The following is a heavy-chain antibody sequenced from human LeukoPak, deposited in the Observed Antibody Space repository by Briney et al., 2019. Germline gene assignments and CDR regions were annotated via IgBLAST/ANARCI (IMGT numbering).Heavy chain of an antibody. Sequence: SETLSLTCTVSGASVSSGTYYWSWIRQPAGKGLEWIGRIYTSGSTNYNPSLKSRVTMSVDTSKNQFSLKLSSVTAADTAVYYCARDRDIVVVPAAGWFDPWGQGTLVTVSS. V-gene: IGHV4-61*02. D-gene: IGHD2-2*01. CDR3: ARDRDIVVVPAAGWFDP. CDR1: GASVSSGTYY. CDR2: IYTSGST. J-gene: IGHJ5*02.